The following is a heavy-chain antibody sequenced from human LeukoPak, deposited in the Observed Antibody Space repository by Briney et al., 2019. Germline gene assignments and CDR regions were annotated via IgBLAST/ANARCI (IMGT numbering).Heavy chain of an antibody. CDR2: ISSSGNAI. Sequence: GGSLRLSCAASGFTFSDYYMNWIRQAPGKGLEWVSYISSSGNAIYCADSLKGRFTISRDNAKNSLYLQMNSLRAEDTAVYYCARGYYYDSSGYLDYWGQGTLVTVSS. CDR1: GFTFSDYY. CDR3: ARGYYYDSSGYLDY. J-gene: IGHJ4*02. V-gene: IGHV3-11*04. D-gene: IGHD3-22*01.